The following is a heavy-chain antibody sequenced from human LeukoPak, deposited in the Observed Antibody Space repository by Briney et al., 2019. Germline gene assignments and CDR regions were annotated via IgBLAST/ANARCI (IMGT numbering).Heavy chain of an antibody. J-gene: IGHJ4*02. D-gene: IGHD1-26*01. Sequence: GGSLRLSRAASGFTVSGNYMSWARQAPGKGLEWVSIIYSGGSTYYADSVKGRFTISRDNAKNSLYLQMNSLRAEDTAVYYCARDTWGLPFDYWGQGTLVTVSS. CDR3: ARDTWGLPFDY. CDR2: IYSGGST. CDR1: GFTVSGNY. V-gene: IGHV3-53*01.